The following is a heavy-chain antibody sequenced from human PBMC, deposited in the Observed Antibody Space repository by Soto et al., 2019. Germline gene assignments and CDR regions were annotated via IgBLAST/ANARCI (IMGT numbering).Heavy chain of an antibody. CDR1: GFSFTNFA. D-gene: IGHD2-21*02. V-gene: IGHV3-23*01. CDR2: IGASGDIT. Sequence: GGSLRLSCAASGFSFTNFAMSWVRQAPGKGLEWVAGIGASGDITWYADSVKGRLSISRDNSKNTLYLQLNSLRFEDMAVYYCAKDDFTDRGDDYFDYWGPGTLVTVSS. J-gene: IGHJ4*02. CDR3: AKDDFTDRGDDYFDY.